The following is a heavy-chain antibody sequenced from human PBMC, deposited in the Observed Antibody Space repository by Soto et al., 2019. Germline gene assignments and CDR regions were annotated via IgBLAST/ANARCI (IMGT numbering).Heavy chain of an antibody. CDR2: IIPILGIA. CDR3: AQTYYYGSGSYYPHDY. Sequence: ASVKVSCKASGGTFSSYTISWVRQAPGQGLEWMGRIIPILGIANYAQKFQGRVTITADKSTSTAYMELSSLRSEDTAVYYCAQTYYYGSGSYYPHDYWGQGTLVTISS. CDR1: GGTFSSYT. V-gene: IGHV1-69*02. D-gene: IGHD3-10*01. J-gene: IGHJ4*02.